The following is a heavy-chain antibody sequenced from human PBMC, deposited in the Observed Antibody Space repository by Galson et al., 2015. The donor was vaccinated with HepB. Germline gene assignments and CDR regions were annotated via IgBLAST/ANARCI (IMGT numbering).Heavy chain of an antibody. CDR3: AKEYSGFHGASYVYYGIDV. V-gene: IGHV3-23*01. CDR2: ISGSGAGT. Sequence: SLRLSCAASGFTLSTYAGFWVRQAPGKGLDWVSGISGSGAGTYYADSVKGRFTISRDNSKNMIYRQMNSLRVEDTAVYYCAKEYSGFHGASYVYYGIDVWGRGTTVSVSS. D-gene: IGHD6-19*01. J-gene: IGHJ6*02. CDR1: GFTLSTYA.